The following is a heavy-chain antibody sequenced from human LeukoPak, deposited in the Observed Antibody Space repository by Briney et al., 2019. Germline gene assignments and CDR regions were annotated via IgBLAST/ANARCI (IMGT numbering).Heavy chain of an antibody. CDR3: AKGIAVAGSNWFDP. D-gene: IGHD6-19*01. J-gene: IGHJ5*02. CDR2: ISGGGGST. V-gene: IGHV3-23*01. CDR1: GFTFTSYS. Sequence: PGGSLRLSCAASGFTFTSYSMNWVRQAPGKGLEWVSTISGGGGSTYYADSVKGRFTISRDNSKNTLYLQVNSLRAEDTALYYCAKGIAVAGSNWFDPWGQGTLVTVSS.